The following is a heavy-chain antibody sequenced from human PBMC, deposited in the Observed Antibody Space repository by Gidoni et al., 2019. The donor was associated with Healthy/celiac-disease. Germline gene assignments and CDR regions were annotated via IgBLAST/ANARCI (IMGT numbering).Heavy chain of an antibody. D-gene: IGHD5-12*01. CDR3: ARQLVGSAWLSAFDI. Sequence: QLQLQVSVPGLVKPSETLSLTCTVSGGSISSSSYYWGWIRQPPGKGLEWIGSIYYSGSTYYNPSLKSRVTISVDTSKNQISLKLSSVTAADTAVYYCARQLVGSAWLSAFDIWGQGTMVTVSS. J-gene: IGHJ3*02. V-gene: IGHV4-39*01. CDR2: IYYSGST. CDR1: GGSISSSSYY.